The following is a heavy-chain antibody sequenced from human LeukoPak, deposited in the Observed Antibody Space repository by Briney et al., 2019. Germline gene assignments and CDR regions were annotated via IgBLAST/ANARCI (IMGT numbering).Heavy chain of an antibody. CDR3: AKWGLGYDFWSGVPH. J-gene: IGHJ4*02. D-gene: IGHD3-3*01. Sequence: GGSLRLSCAASGFTFSNYAMSWVRQAPGKGLEWVSAISGSGGTTYYADSVKGRFTISRDNSKNTLHLQMNSLRVEDTAVYYCAKWGLGYDFWSGVPHWGQGTLVTVSS. CDR2: ISGSGGTT. V-gene: IGHV3-23*01. CDR1: GFTFSNYA.